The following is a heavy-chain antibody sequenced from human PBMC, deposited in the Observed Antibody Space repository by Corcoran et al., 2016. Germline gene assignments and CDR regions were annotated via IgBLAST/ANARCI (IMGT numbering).Heavy chain of an antibody. CDR2: IKSKTDGGTT. CDR3: TTDRTFYEFWGGYYNSCGWYFAL. D-gene: IGHD3-3*01. V-gene: IGHV3-15*01. J-gene: IGHJ2*01. Sequence: EVQLVESGGGLVKPGGSLRLSCAASGFTFSNAWMSWVRQAPGKGLEWVGRIKSKTDGGTTDYATSVKGRFTISRDDSKNTLYLQMNSLKTESTAVYSCTTDRTFYEFWGGYYNSCGWYFALWGRCTLVTVSS. CDR1: GFTFSNAW.